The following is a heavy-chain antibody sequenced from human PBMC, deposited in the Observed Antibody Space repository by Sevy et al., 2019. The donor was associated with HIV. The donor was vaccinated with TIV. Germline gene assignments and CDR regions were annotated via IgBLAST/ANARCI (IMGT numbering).Heavy chain of an antibody. CDR3: AREKCPVASGRMPYYYYYGLDV. D-gene: IGHD6-19*01. V-gene: IGHV3-30*03. CDR2: ISYDGKRK. J-gene: IGHJ6*02. CDR1: DFRFSDFA. Sequence: GGSLRLSCAASDFRFSDFAMHWVRQAPGKGLEWVAFISYDGKRKKYADSVKGRFTVSRDNYGKKFYVQMNSLRVEDAAIYYCAREKCPVASGRMPYYYYYGLDVWGLGTTVTVSS.